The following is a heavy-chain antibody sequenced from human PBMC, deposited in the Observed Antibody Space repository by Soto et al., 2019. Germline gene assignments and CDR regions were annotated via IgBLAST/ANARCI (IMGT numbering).Heavy chain of an antibody. J-gene: IGHJ4*02. V-gene: IGHV4-4*07. Sequence: QVQLQESGPGLVKPSETLSLTCTVSGGSISSYYWSWIRQPAGKGLEWIGRIYTGASTNYSPSLKSRVTMSVDTSKNQFSRRLTSVTAADTAVYYCARASVGPPGGGSWTMPFDIWGRGTLVTVSS. CDR3: ARASVGPPGGGSWTMPFDI. CDR1: GGSISSYY. CDR2: IYTGAST. D-gene: IGHD2-15*01.